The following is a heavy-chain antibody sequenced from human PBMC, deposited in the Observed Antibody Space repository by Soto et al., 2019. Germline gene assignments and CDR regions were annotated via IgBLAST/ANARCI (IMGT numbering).Heavy chain of an antibody. CDR1: GYTFTSYD. CDR2: MNPNSGNT. Sequence: QVQLVQSGAEVKKPGASVKVSCKASGYTFTSYDINWVRQATGQGLEWMGWMNPNSGNTGYAQKCQVRVTMTRNTAISTAYMELSSLRSEATAVYYCARMYCSSTSCSPLGMDVWGQGTTVTVSS. D-gene: IGHD2-2*01. V-gene: IGHV1-8*01. J-gene: IGHJ6*02. CDR3: ARMYCSSTSCSPLGMDV.